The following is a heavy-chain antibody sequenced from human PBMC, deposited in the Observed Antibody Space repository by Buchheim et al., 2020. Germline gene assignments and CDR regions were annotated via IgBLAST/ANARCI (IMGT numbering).Heavy chain of an antibody. V-gene: IGHV4-34*01. CDR3: AQGSVQLWLRY. D-gene: IGHD5-18*01. CDR1: GGSFSGYY. Sequence: QVQLQQWGAGLLKPSETLSLTCAVYGGSFSGYYWSWIRQPPGKGLEWIGEINHSGSTNYNPSLKSRVTILVDTSKNQFSLTLSTVAAADTAVYYCAQGSVQLWLRYWGQGTL. CDR2: INHSGST. J-gene: IGHJ4*02.